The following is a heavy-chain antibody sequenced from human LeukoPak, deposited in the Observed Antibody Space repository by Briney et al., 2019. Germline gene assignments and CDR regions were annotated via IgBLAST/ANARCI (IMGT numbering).Heavy chain of an antibody. CDR1: GLPFSRNY. V-gene: IGHV3-66*01. CDR2: IYRGGST. D-gene: IGHD3-10*01. Sequence: GGPLRLPCAPSGLPFSRNYIIWPPKAPGKGLEWVSVIYRGGSTYYAYAVKGRFTISRDNFKNTLYLQMNSLRAEDTAVYYCARDYGFFDYWGQGTLVTVSS. CDR3: ARDYGFFDY. J-gene: IGHJ4*02.